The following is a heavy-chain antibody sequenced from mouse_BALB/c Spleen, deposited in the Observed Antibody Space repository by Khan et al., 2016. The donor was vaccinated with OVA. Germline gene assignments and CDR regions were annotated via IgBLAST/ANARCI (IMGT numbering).Heavy chain of an antibody. CDR2: IDPENGDT. Sequence: VQLKQSGAGFVRSGASVKLSCTTSGFNIKDYYMHWVKQRPKRGLEWIGWIDPENGDTEYAPKFQGKATMTADTSSNTAYLHLSSRTSEDTAVYYCNAEKLSLWFASWGRGTLVTVSA. J-gene: IGHJ3*01. V-gene: IGHV14-4*02. CDR1: GFNIKDYY. CDR3: NAEKLSLWFAS.